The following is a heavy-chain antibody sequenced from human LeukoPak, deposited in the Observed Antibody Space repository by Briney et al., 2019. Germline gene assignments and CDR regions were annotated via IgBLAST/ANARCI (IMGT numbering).Heavy chain of an antibody. Sequence: SETLSLTCAVYGGSFSGYYWTWIRQPPERGLEWIGKIIHSGSTNYNPSLKSRVTISVDTSKNQFSLNLRSVTAADTAVYYCARTSVLEITMIVVVIPFDYWGQGTLVTVSS. V-gene: IGHV4-34*12. CDR3: ARTSVLEITMIVVVIPFDY. J-gene: IGHJ4*02. D-gene: IGHD3-22*01. CDR2: IIHSGST. CDR1: GGSFSGYY.